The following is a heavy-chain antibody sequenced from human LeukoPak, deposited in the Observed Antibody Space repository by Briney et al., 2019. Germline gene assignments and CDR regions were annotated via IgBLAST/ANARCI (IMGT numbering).Heavy chain of an antibody. CDR1: GFTFSNYW. Sequence: PGRSLTPSCAASGFTFSNYWIHSVSQAPRKGLVCVSRIKGDGSHTIYADSVKGRFTIYRNNAKNTLYLQMRSLRTKDTAVSYCVRDWDHFDFDSGGQGTRVSVSS. CDR2: IKGDGSHT. D-gene: IGHD3-9*01. CDR3: VRDWDHFDFDS. J-gene: IGHJ5*01. V-gene: IGHV3-74*01.